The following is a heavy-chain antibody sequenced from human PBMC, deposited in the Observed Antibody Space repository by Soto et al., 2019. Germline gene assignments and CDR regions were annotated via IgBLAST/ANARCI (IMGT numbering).Heavy chain of an antibody. CDR1: GGSISSSSYY. Sequence: SETLSLTCTVSGGSISSSSYYWGWIRQPPGKGLEWIGSIYYSGSTYYNPSLKSRVTISVDTSKNQFSLKLSSVTAADTAVYYCARSSMIGRRWFDPWGQGTLVTVSS. J-gene: IGHJ5*02. CDR2: IYYSGST. D-gene: IGHD3-22*01. V-gene: IGHV4-39*01. CDR3: ARSSMIGRRWFDP.